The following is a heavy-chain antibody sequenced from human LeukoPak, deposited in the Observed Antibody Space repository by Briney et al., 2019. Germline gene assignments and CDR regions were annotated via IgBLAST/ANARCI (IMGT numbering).Heavy chain of an antibody. CDR1: GFTFSTYT. CDR2: ILVNGGT. Sequence: GGSLRLSCIASGFTFSTYTMSWVRQAPGEGLKWVSGILVNGGTYYADSVKGRFTISRDNSKNTLYLQMNSLRADDTAVYYCAKPDTSSWYTFDYWGQGTLVTVSS. V-gene: IGHV3-23*01. J-gene: IGHJ4*02. CDR3: AKPDTSSWYTFDY. D-gene: IGHD6-13*01.